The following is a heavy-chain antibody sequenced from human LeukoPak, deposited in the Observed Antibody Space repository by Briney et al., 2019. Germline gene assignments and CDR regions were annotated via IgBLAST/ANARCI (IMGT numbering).Heavy chain of an antibody. CDR1: VYTFTIYY. CDR2: INPSGGST. CDR3: ARATVTTAYFDY. J-gene: IGHJ4*02. V-gene: IGHV1-46*01. D-gene: IGHD4-17*01. Sequence: GASVNVSCKASVYTFTIYYMHWVRQAPGQGREWMGIINPSGGSTSYAQKFQGRVTMTRDTSTSTVYMELSSLRSEDTAVYYCARATVTTAYFDYWGQGTLVTVSS.